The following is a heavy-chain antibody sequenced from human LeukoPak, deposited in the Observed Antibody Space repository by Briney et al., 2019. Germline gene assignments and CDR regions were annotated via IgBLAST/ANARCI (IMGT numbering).Heavy chain of an antibody. CDR1: GGSISSGPYY. J-gene: IGHJ3*02. V-gene: IGHV4-61*02. CDR3: ARDLLRGLTGSCFEAFDI. D-gene: IGHD4-17*01. CDR2: ISTRGST. Sequence: NPSETLSLTCTVSGGSISSGPYYWNWIRQPAGKGLEWIGRISTRGSTLYNPSLKSRLTLSIDTSNNQFSLSLNSVTAADTATYYCARDLLRGLTGSCFEAFDIWGQGTMVTVSS.